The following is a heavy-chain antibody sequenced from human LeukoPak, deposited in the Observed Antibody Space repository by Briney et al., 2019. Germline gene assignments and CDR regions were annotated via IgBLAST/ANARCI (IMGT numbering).Heavy chain of an antibody. CDR1: GFTFNSYA. V-gene: IGHV3-48*01. CDR3: ARGDPIYDFWSGGDY. CDR2: ISSGSNVI. Sequence: PGGSLRLSCAASGFTFNSYAFNWVRQAPGKGLEWVSYISSGSNVIYYTDSVKGRFTISRDNARNLLSLQMNSLRAEDTAVYYCARGDPIYDFWSGGDYWGQGSLVTVSS. J-gene: IGHJ4*02. D-gene: IGHD3-3*01.